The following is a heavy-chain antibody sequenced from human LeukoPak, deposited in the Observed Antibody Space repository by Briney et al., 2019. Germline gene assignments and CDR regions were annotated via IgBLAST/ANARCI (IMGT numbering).Heavy chain of an antibody. Sequence: GGSLRLPCVVSRFTFSNYWMSWVRQAPGKGLEWVANIKQDGSEKYYVDSVKGRFTISRDNAKNSLYLQMNSLRAEDTAVYYCARFDGYSSSWSFDCWGQGTLVTVSS. J-gene: IGHJ4*02. D-gene: IGHD6-13*01. CDR3: ARFDGYSSSWSFDC. CDR1: RFTFSNYW. CDR2: IKQDGSEK. V-gene: IGHV3-7*01.